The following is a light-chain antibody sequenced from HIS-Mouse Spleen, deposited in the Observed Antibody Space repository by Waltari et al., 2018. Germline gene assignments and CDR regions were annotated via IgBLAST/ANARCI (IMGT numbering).Light chain of an antibody. CDR1: SSDVGGYNY. CDR3: CSYAGSYTFEVV. V-gene: IGLV2-11*01. J-gene: IGLJ2*01. Sequence: QSALTQPRSVSGSPGQSVTISCTGTSSDVGGYNYVSWYQQHPGKAPKLMIYDVSKRPSGVPDRFSGAKSGNTASLTISGLQAADEADYYCCSYAGSYTFEVVFGGGTKLTVL. CDR2: DVS.